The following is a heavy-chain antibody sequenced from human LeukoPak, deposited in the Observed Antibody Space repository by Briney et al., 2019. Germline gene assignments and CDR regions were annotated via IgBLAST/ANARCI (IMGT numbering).Heavy chain of an antibody. D-gene: IGHD2-2*02. V-gene: IGHV3-21*01. Sequence: GGSLRLSCAASGFTFSSYAMSWVRQAPGKGLEWVSSISSSSSYIYYADSVKGRFTISRDNAKNSLYLQMNSLRAEDTAVYYCARGLCRGSTSCYTGDWFDPWGQGTLVTVSS. CDR3: ARGLCRGSTSCYTGDWFDP. CDR2: ISSSSSYI. J-gene: IGHJ5*02. CDR1: GFTFSSYA.